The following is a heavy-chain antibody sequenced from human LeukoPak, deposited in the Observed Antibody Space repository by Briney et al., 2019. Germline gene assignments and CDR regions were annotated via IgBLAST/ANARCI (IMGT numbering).Heavy chain of an antibody. CDR2: IYYSGST. CDR3: ARERWFGEEGGYYFDY. Sequence: SETLSLTCTVSGGSISSYYWSWIRQPPGKGLEWIGYIYYSGSTNYNPSLKSRVTISVDTSKNQFSLKLSSVTAADTAVYYCARERWFGEEGGYYFDYWGQGTLVTVSS. CDR1: GGSISSYY. D-gene: IGHD3-10*01. J-gene: IGHJ4*02. V-gene: IGHV4-59*01.